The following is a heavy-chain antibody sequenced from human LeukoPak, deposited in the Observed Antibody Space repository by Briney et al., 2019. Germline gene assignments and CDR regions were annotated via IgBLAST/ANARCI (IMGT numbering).Heavy chain of an antibody. D-gene: IGHD2-15*01. CDR2: IDPSDSYT. Sequence: GGSLRLSCKGSGYSFTSYWISWVRQMPGKGLEWMGRIDPSDSYTSYSPSFQGHVTISADKSISTAYLQWSSLKASDTAMYYCARHHCSGGSCYPHFDYWGQGTLVTVSS. CDR3: ARHHCSGGSCYPHFDY. CDR1: GYSFTSYW. J-gene: IGHJ4*02. V-gene: IGHV5-10-1*01.